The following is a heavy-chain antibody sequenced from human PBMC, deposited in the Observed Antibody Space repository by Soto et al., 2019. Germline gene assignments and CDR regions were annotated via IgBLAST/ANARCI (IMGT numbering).Heavy chain of an antibody. D-gene: IGHD3-22*01. J-gene: IGHJ4*02. CDR2: ISGSGGST. V-gene: IGHV3-23*01. Sequence: GGSLRLSCAASGFTFSSYAMSWVRQAPGKGLEWVSAISGSGGSTYYADSVKGRFTISRDNSKNTLYLQMNSLRAEDTAVYYCAKADPYYYDSSGYYLIDYWGQGTLVTVSS. CDR3: AKADPYYYDSSGYYLIDY. CDR1: GFTFSSYA.